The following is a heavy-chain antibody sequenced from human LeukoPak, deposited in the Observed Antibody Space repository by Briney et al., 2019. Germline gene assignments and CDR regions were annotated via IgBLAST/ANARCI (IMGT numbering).Heavy chain of an antibody. D-gene: IGHD1-14*01. CDR2: ISSSSSHI. J-gene: IGHJ4*02. CDR1: GFTFSTYS. V-gene: IGHV3-21*01. CDR3: AIEVTTGHYYFDY. Sequence: GGSLRLSCAASGFTFSTYSMNWVRQAPGKGLEWVSSISSSSSHIYYADSVKGRFTISRDNAKNSLYLQMNSLRAEDTAVYYCAIEVTTGHYYFDYWGQGTLVTVSS.